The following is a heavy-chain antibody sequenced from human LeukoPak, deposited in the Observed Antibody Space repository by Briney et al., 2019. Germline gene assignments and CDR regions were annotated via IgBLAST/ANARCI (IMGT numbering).Heavy chain of an antibody. V-gene: IGHV3-53*05. CDR1: GFSVSLNY. D-gene: IGHD2-15*01. J-gene: IGHJ4*02. Sequence: GGSLRLSCAASGFSVSLNYMTWVRQAPGKGLEWVSIIYSGGSTYYADSVKGRFTISRDTSRNTLYVQMNSLRGEDTAVYYCANGDCRGGRCSSGAYWGQGTLVTVSS. CDR2: IYSGGST. CDR3: ANGDCRGGRCSSGAY.